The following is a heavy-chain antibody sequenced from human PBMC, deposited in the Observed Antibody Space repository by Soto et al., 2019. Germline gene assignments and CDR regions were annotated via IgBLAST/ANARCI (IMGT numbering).Heavy chain of an antibody. CDR1: GGTFSSYA. J-gene: IGHJ4*02. V-gene: IGHV1-69*12. Sequence: QVQLVQSGAEVKKPGSSVKVSCKASGGTFSSYAISWVRQAPGQGLEWMGGIIPIFGTANYAQKFQGRVTITADESTRTAYMELSSLRSEDTAVYYCVSSIVVVTAIAAMTHWGQGTLVTVSS. CDR3: VSSIVVVTAIAAMTH. CDR2: IIPIFGTA. D-gene: IGHD2-21*02.